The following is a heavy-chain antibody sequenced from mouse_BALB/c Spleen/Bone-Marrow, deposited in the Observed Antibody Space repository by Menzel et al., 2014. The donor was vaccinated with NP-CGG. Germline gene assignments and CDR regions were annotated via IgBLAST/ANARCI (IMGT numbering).Heavy chain of an antibody. CDR3: AKKSYGYNMDY. V-gene: IGHV2-3*01. Sequence: QVRLQQSGPGLVAPSQSLSITCTVSGFSLTTYGVNWVRQPPGKGLEWLGVIWGDGSTNYHSALISRLSISKDNSKSQVFLKLNSLQTDDTATYYCAKKSYGYNMDYWGQGTSVTVSS. CDR1: GFSLTTYG. D-gene: IGHD2-2*01. J-gene: IGHJ4*01. CDR2: IWGDGST.